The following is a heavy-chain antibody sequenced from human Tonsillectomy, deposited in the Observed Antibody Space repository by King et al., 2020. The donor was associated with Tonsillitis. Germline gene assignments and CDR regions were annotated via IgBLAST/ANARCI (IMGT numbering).Heavy chain of an antibody. J-gene: IGHJ4*02. CDR3: ARGFGGIIDLYFDY. D-gene: IGHD3-16*02. CDR1: GFTFDDYA. CDR2: ISWNSGSI. V-gene: IGHV3-9*01. Sequence: DVQLVESGGGLVQPGRSLRLSCAASGFTFDDYAMHWVRQAPGKGLEWVSGISWNSGSIGYADSVKGRFTISRDNAKNSLYLQMNSLRAEDTALYYCARGFGGIIDLYFDYWGQGTLVTVSS.